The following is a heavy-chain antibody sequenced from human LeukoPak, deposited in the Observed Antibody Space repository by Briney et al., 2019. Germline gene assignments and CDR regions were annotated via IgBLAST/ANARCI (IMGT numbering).Heavy chain of an antibody. Sequence: PGGSLRLSCAASGFTFSDYYMSWIRQAPGKGLEWVSYISSSGSTIYYADSVKGRFTISRDNAKNSLYLQMNSLRAEDTAVYYCARAARDYYDSSGYYEVDYWGQGTLVTVSS. V-gene: IGHV3-11*04. CDR3: ARAARDYYDSSGYYEVDY. D-gene: IGHD3-22*01. CDR1: GFTFSDYY. CDR2: ISSSGSTI. J-gene: IGHJ4*02.